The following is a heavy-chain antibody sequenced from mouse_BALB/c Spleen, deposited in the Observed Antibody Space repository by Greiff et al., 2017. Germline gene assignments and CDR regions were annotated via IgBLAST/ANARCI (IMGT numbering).Heavy chain of an antibody. CDR2: ISSGGST. V-gene: IGHV5-6-5*01. J-gene: IGHJ2*01. CDR3: ARFITTATGYFDY. D-gene: IGHD1-2*01. Sequence: EVKLVESGGGLVKPGGSLKLSCAASGFTFSSYAMSWVRQTPEKRLEWVASISSGGSTYYPDSVKGRFTISRDNARNILYLQMSSLRSEDTAMYYCARFITTATGYFDYWGQGTTLTVSS. CDR1: GFTFSSYA.